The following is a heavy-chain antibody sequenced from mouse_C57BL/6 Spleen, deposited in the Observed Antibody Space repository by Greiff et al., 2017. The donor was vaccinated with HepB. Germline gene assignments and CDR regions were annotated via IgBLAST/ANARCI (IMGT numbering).Heavy chain of an antibody. D-gene: IGHD2-3*01. CDR2: IYPGDGDT. CDR3: ANDGYYEIWFAY. CDR1: GYAFSSSW. J-gene: IGHJ3*01. Sequence: QVQLQQSGPELVKPGASVKISCKASGYAFSSSWMNWVKQRPGKGLEWIGRIYPGDGDTNYNGKFKGKATLTADKSSSTAYMQLSSLTSEDSAVYFCANDGYYEIWFAYWGQGTLVTVSA. V-gene: IGHV1-82*01.